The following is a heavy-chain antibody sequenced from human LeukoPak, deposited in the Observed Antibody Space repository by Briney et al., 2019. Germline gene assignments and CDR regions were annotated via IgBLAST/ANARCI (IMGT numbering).Heavy chain of an antibody. Sequence: GGSLRLSCAASGFTFSNYYKSWIRQAPGKGLEWISYISSSGTTRYYADSVKGRFTISRDNAMNTLYLQMKRLRPEDTPVYYCATHSCTGSGTCDLNYWGQGTLLTVSS. CDR3: ATHSCTGSGTCDLNY. V-gene: IGHV3-11*01. CDR1: GFTFSNYY. CDR2: ISSSGTTR. D-gene: IGHD2-8*02. J-gene: IGHJ4*02.